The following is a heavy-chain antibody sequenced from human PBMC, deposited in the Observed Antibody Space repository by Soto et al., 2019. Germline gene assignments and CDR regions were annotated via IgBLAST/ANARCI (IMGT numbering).Heavy chain of an antibody. Sequence: SETLSLTCTVSGGSVSSGSYYWSWIRQPPGKGLEWIGYIYYSGSTNYNPSLKSRVTISVDTSKNQFSLKLSSVTAADTAVYYCARGVLLWFGELPVFDPWGQGTLVTVSS. CDR2: IYYSGST. CDR1: GGSVSSGSYY. CDR3: ARGVLLWFGELPVFDP. V-gene: IGHV4-61*01. J-gene: IGHJ5*02. D-gene: IGHD3-10*01.